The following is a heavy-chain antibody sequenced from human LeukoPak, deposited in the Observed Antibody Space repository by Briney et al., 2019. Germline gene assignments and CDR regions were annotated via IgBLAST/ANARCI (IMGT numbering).Heavy chain of an antibody. V-gene: IGHV3-21*01. J-gene: IGHJ5*02. CDR3: ASLPAAQDNWFDP. CDR1: GFTFSSYS. CDR2: ISSSSSYI. Sequence: GGSLRLSCAASGFTFSSYSMNWVRQAPGKGLEWVSSISSSSSYIYYADSVKGRFTISRDNAKNSLYLQMNSLRAEDTAVYYCASLPAAQDNWFDPWGQGTLVTVSS. D-gene: IGHD2-2*01.